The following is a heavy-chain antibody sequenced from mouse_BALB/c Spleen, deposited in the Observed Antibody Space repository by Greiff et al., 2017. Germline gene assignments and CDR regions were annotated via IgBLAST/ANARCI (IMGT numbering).Heavy chain of an antibody. CDR2: INPSNGGT. J-gene: IGHJ4*01. CDR1: GYTFTSYY. CDR3: TRGRGYYAMDY. Sequence: QVQLQQSGAELVKPGASVKLSCKASGYTFTSYYMYWVKQRPGQGLEWIGEINPSNGGTNFNEKFKSKATLTVDKSSSTAYMQLSSLTSEDSAVYYCTRGRGYYAMDYWGQGTSVTVSS. V-gene: IGHV1S81*02.